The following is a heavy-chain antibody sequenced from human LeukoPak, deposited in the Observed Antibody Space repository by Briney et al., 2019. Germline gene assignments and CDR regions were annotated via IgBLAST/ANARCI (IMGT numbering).Heavy chain of an antibody. D-gene: IGHD3-10*01. CDR2: IYYSGST. J-gene: IGHJ4*02. Sequence: PSETLSLTCTVSGGSISSSSCYWGWIRQPPGKGLEWIGSIYYSGSTYYNPSLKSRVTISVDTSKNQFSLKLSSVTAADTAVYYCARVPYYYGSGSYYVDYWGQGTLVTVSS. CDR3: ARVPYYYGSGSYYVDY. CDR1: GGSISSSSCY. V-gene: IGHV4-39*07.